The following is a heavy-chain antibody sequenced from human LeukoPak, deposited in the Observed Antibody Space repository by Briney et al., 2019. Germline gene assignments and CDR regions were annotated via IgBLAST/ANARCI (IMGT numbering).Heavy chain of an antibody. V-gene: IGHV3-30*04. Sequence: GGSLRLSCAASGFTFSSYAMHWVRQAPGKGLEWVAVISYDGSNKYYADSVKGRFTISRDNSKNTLYLQMNSLRAEDTAVYYCAKDYRGYTSGYFDYWGQGTLVTVSS. J-gene: IGHJ4*02. CDR2: ISYDGSNK. D-gene: IGHD5-18*01. CDR1: GFTFSSYA. CDR3: AKDYRGYTSGYFDY.